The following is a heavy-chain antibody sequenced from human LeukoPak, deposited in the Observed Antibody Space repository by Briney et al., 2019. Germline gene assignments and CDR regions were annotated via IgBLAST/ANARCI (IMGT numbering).Heavy chain of an antibody. Sequence: SETLSLTCTVSGGSISSGDYYWSWIRQPPGKGLEWIGYIYYSGSTYYNPSLKSRVTISVDTSKNQFSLKLSSVTAADTAVYYCARGYCSSTSCSIYYYGMDVWGQGTTVTVSS. CDR2: IYYSGST. V-gene: IGHV4-30-4*01. J-gene: IGHJ6*02. CDR1: GGSISSGDYY. D-gene: IGHD2-2*01. CDR3: ARGYCSSTSCSIYYYGMDV.